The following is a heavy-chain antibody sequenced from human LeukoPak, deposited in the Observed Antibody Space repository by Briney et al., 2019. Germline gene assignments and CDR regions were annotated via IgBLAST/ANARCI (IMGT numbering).Heavy chain of an antibody. Sequence: PSETLSLTCTVSGGSISSYYWSWIRQPPGKGLEWIGYIYYSGSTNYNPSLKSRVTISVDTSKNQFSLKLSSVTAADTAVYYCARVKGSIAAAGFDYWGQGTLVTVSS. V-gene: IGHV4-59*01. CDR3: ARVKGSIAAAGFDY. CDR2: IYYSGST. J-gene: IGHJ4*02. D-gene: IGHD6-13*01. CDR1: GGSISSYY.